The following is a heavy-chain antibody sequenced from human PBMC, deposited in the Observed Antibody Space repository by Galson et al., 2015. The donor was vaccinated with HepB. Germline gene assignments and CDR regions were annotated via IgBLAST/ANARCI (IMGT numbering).Heavy chain of an antibody. CDR2: IFGGDNT. CDR3: ARGLGTRYSNSWYFFDAMDV. CDR1: GFIVSSHY. J-gene: IGHJ6*02. V-gene: IGHV3-66*01. Sequence: SLRLSCAASGFIVSSHYMTWVRQAPGRGLEWVSVIFGGDNTYYADSVKGRCTISRDNSKNTVYLQTDSLRVEDTALYYCARGLGTRYSNSWYFFDAMDVWGQGTTVIVSS. D-gene: IGHD3-9*01.